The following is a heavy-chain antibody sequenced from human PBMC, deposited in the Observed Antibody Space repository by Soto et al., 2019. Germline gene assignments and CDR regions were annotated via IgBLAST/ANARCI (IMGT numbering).Heavy chain of an antibody. D-gene: IGHD3-22*01. V-gene: IGHV6-1*01. CDR3: ARDVTYYYYDGTGYYLGEAFDT. Sequence: SQTLSLTCAISGDSVSSNSAAWNWIRQSPSRGLEWLGRTYYRSKWYNDYAVSVKSRITINPDTSKNQLSLQLNSVTPEDTAVYYRARDVTYYYYDGTGYYLGEAFDTWVQGTMVTVSS. CDR1: GDSVSSNSAA. J-gene: IGHJ3*02. CDR2: TYYRSKWYN.